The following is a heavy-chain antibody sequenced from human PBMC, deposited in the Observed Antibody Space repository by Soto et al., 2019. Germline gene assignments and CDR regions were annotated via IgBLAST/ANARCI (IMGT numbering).Heavy chain of an antibody. V-gene: IGHV1-18*01. Sequence: QVQLVQSGAEVKKPGASVKVSCKASGYTFTSYGISWVRQAPGQGLEWMGWISAYNGNTNYAQKLQGRVTMTTDTXTTXAYMELRSLRSDDTAVYYCAREPREQWPINSWFDPWGQGTLVTVSS. D-gene: IGHD6-19*01. J-gene: IGHJ5*02. CDR2: ISAYNGNT. CDR1: GYTFTSYG. CDR3: AREPREQWPINSWFDP.